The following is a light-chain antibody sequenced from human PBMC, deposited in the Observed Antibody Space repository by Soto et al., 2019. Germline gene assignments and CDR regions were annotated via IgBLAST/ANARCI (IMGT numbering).Light chain of an antibody. Sequence: EIVLTQSPATLSLSPGDRATLSCRASQTVSTFLAWYQQKPGQAPRLLIYDASNRASGIPARFSGSGSGTDFTLTIRSLEPEDFAVYYCQQRTNWRFGQGTKLEIK. CDR2: DAS. J-gene: IGKJ2*03. CDR3: QQRTNWR. V-gene: IGKV3-11*01. CDR1: QTVSTF.